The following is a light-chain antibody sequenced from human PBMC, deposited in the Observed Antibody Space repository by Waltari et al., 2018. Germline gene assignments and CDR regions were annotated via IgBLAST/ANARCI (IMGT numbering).Light chain of an antibody. J-gene: IGKJ2*01. Sequence: EIVMTQSPATLSVSPGERATLSCRASQSVSSNLAWYQQKPGQAPRLLIYGASTRATGIPARFSGSGSWTEFTLTISSLQSEDFAVYYCQQYNNWPPYTFGQGTKL. CDR1: QSVSSN. CDR2: GAS. V-gene: IGKV3-15*01. CDR3: QQYNNWPPYT.